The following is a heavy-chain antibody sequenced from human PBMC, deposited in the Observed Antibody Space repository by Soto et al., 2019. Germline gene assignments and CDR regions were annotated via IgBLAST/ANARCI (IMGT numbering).Heavy chain of an antibody. V-gene: IGHV1-46*01. J-gene: IGHJ4*02. Sequence: ASVKVSCKASGYTFTSYYMHWVRQAPGQGLEWMGIINPSGGSTSYAQKFQGRVTMTRDTSTSTVYMELSSLRSEDTAVYYCASGLPLQAQLSYFDYWGQGTLVTVSS. D-gene: IGHD1-1*01. CDR1: GYTFTSYY. CDR3: ASGLPLQAQLSYFDY. CDR2: INPSGGST.